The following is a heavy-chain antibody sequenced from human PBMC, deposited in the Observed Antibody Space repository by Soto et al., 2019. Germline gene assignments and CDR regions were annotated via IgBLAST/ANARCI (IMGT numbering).Heavy chain of an antibody. Sequence: GGSLRLSCAASGFTFDDYAMHWVRQAPGKGLEWVSGISWNSGSIGYADSVKGRFTISRDNAKNSLYLQMNSLRAEDTALYYCAKDGCRGGSCYPYYYYDMDVWGKGTTVTGSS. V-gene: IGHV3-9*01. D-gene: IGHD2-15*01. CDR1: GFTFDDYA. CDR3: AKDGCRGGSCYPYYYYDMDV. CDR2: ISWNSGSI. J-gene: IGHJ6*03.